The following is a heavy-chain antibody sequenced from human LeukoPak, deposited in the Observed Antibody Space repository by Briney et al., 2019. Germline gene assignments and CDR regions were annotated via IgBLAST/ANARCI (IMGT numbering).Heavy chain of an antibody. CDR3: ARYGAHYYDSSGYSTFDY. V-gene: IGHV3-21*01. D-gene: IGHD3-22*01. CDR2: ISSSSSYI. CDR1: GFTFNSHS. J-gene: IGHJ4*02. Sequence: GGSLRLSCAASGFTFNSHSMNWVRQAPGKGLEWVSSISSSSSYIYYADSVKGRFTISRDNAKNSLYLQMNSLRAEDTAVYYCARYGAHYYDSSGYSTFDYWGQGTLVTVSS.